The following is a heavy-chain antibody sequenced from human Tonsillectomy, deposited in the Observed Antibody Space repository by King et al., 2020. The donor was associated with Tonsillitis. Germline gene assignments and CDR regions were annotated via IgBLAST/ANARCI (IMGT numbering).Heavy chain of an antibody. CDR1: GFTFSNAW. CDR3: TTGPLVPYSSGWGFDY. D-gene: IGHD6-19*01. Sequence: VQLVESGGGLIKPGGSLRLSCSASGFTFSNAWMSWVRQAPGKGLEWVGRIKSKTDGATTDYAAPVKGRFTISRDDSKNTLYLQMNSLKTEDTAVYYCTTGPLVPYSSGWGFDYWGQGTLVTVSS. J-gene: IGHJ4*02. CDR2: IKSKTDGATT. V-gene: IGHV3-15*01.